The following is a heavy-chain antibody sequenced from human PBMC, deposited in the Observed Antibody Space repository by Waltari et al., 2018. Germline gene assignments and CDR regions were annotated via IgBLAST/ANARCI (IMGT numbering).Heavy chain of an antibody. CDR3: ARDKGPYGMDV. CDR1: GFTFRSCW. V-gene: IGHV3-7*01. CDR2: IKQDGSEK. J-gene: IGHJ6*02. Sequence: EVQLVESGGGLVQPGGSLRLSCAASGFTFRSCWMSWVRQAPGKGLEWVANIKQDGSEKYYVDSVKGRFTISRDNAKNSLYLQMNSLRAEDTAVYYCARDKGPYGMDVWGQGTTVTVSS.